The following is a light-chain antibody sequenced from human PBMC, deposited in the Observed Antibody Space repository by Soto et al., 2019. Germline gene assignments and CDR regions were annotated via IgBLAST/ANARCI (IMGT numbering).Light chain of an antibody. V-gene: IGLV1-40*01. CDR2: GNS. Sequence: QSVLTQPPSVSGAPGQRVTISCTGSSSNIGAGYDVHWYQQLPGTAPKLLIHGNSNRPSGVPDRFSGSKSGTSPSLAITGLQAEDEADYSCQSYDSSLSGDVFGPGTKLTVL. J-gene: IGLJ1*01. CDR1: SSNIGAGYD. CDR3: QSYDSSLSGDV.